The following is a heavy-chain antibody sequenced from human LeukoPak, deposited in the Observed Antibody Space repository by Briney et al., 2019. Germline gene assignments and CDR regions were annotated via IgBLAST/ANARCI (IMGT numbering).Heavy chain of an antibody. CDR2: IYHSGST. CDR3: ARAPHYDILTGYSPYNWFDP. V-gene: IGHV4-4*02. J-gene: IGHJ5*02. D-gene: IGHD3-9*01. Sequence: SETLSLTCAVSGGSISSSNWWSWVRQPPGKGLEWIGEIYHSGSTNYNPSLKSRVTISVDKSKNQFSLKLSSVTAADTAVYYCARAPHYDILTGYSPYNWFDPWGQGTLVTVSS. CDR1: GGSISSSNW.